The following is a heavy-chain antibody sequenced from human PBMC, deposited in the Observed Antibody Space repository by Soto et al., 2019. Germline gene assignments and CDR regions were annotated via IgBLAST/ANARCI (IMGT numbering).Heavy chain of an antibody. V-gene: IGHV3-23*01. CDR3: AKEIDNLDSSGYYINNDAFDI. CDR2: ISGSGGST. Sequence: GGSLRLSCAASGFTFSSYAMSWVRQAPGKGLEWVSAISGSGGSTYYAESVKGRFTISRDNSKNTLDLQMNSLRAEDAGVYYCAKEIDNLDSSGYYINNDAFDIWGKGTMVTVAS. J-gene: IGHJ3*02. D-gene: IGHD3-22*01. CDR1: GFTFSSYA.